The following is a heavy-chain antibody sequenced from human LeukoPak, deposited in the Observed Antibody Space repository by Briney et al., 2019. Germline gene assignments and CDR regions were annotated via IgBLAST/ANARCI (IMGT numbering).Heavy chain of an antibody. V-gene: IGHV4-38-2*02. J-gene: IGHJ5*02. D-gene: IGHD2-15*01. Sequence: SETLSLTCTVSGYSISSGHYWGWIRQPPGKGLEWIGSIYHSGSTYYNPSLKSRVTISVDTSKNQFSLKLSSVTAADTAVYYCARDCSGGSCYGNWFDPWGQGTLVTVSS. CDR1: GYSISSGHY. CDR3: ARDCSGGSCYGNWFDP. CDR2: IYHSGST.